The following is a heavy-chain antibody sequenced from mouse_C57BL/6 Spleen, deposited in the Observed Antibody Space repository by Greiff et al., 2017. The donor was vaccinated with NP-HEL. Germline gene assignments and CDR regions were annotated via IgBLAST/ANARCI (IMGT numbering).Heavy chain of an antibody. CDR3: SSAGVVAEDYAMDY. D-gene: IGHD1-1*01. V-gene: IGHV3-6*01. Sequence: EVQLQESGPGLVKPSQSLSLTCSVTGYSITSGYYWNWIRQFPGNKLEWMGYISYDGSNNYNPSLKNRISITRDTSKNQFFLKLNSVTTEDTATYYCSSAGVVAEDYAMDYWVQGTSVTVSS. CDR2: ISYDGSN. CDR1: GYSITSGYY. J-gene: IGHJ4*01.